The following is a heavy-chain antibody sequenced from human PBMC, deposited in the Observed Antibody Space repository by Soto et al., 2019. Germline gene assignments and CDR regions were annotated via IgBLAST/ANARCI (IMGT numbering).Heavy chain of an antibody. D-gene: IGHD6-13*01. Sequence: GGSLRLSCAASGFTCSSYWMHWVRQAPGKGLVWVSRINRDGSSINYADSARGRVTISRDNAKNTLYLQVNGLRAEDTAVYYCAREIATTGEYYFDYWGQGILVTVSS. J-gene: IGHJ4*02. CDR1: GFTCSSYW. CDR3: AREIATTGEYYFDY. V-gene: IGHV3-74*01. CDR2: INRDGSSI.